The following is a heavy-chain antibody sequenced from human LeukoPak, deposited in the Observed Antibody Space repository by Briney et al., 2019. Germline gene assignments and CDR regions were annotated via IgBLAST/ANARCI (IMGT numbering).Heavy chain of an antibody. CDR1: GFTFSSYN. V-gene: IGHV3-48*04. CDR2: ISRSSDTI. D-gene: IGHD3-10*02. CDR3: AELGITMIGGV. Sequence: PGGSLRLSCAASGFTFSSYNMDWVRQAPGRGLEWVSYISRSSDTIYYADSVKGRFTISRDNAKNSLYLQMNSLRAEDTAVYYCAELGITMIGGVWGKGTTVTISS. J-gene: IGHJ6*04.